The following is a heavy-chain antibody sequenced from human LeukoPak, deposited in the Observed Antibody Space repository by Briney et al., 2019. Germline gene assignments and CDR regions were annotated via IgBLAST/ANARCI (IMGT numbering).Heavy chain of an antibody. CDR1: GGSFSGYY. D-gene: IGHD1-26*01. J-gene: IGHJ3*02. CDR2: ISHSGST. CDR3: ASGSYDAFDI. V-gene: IGHV4-34*01. Sequence: PSETLSLTCAVYGGSFSGYYWSWIRQPPGKGLEWIGEISHSGSTNYNPSLKSRVTISVDTSKNQFSLKLSSVTAADTAVYYCASGSYDAFDIWGQGTMVTVSS.